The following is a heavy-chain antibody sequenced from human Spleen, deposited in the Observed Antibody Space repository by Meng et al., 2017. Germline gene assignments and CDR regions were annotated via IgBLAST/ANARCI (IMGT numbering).Heavy chain of an antibody. CDR3: AKDSLEWANDAFDV. Sequence: GESLKISCAASGFIFKNYAMNWVRQAPGKGLEWVSSISHSGTRTYYADSVKGRFTISRDDSKNTLWLQMSGLRVEDTAVYYCAKDSLEWANDAFDVWGQGTMVTVSS. J-gene: IGHJ3*01. D-gene: IGHD1-26*01. CDR1: GFIFKNYA. CDR2: ISHSGTRT. V-gene: IGHV3-23*01.